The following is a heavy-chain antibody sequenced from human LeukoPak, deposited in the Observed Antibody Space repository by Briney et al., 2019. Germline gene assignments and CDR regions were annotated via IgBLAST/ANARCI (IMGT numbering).Heavy chain of an antibody. V-gene: IGHV1-46*01. J-gene: IGHJ5*02. CDR1: GYTFTNYY. Sequence: GASVKVSCKASGYTFTNYYMHWVRQAPGQGLEWMGIINPSGGSTSYAQNLQGRVTMTTDTSTSTAYMEVRSLRSDDTAVYYCARGSSPNWLDPWGQGTLVTVSA. CDR3: ARGSSPNWLDP. CDR2: INPSGGST.